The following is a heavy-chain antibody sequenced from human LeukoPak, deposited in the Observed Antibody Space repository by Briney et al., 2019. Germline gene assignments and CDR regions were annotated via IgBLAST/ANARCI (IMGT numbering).Heavy chain of an antibody. J-gene: IGHJ1*01. CDR1: GFTFSSYA. Sequence: PGGSLRLSCAASGFTFSSYAISWVRQAPGKGLEWVSAISGSGGSTYYADSVRGRFTISRDNAKNSLYLQMNSLRAEDTAVYYCARDAAYDFRNPYRYFQQWGQGTLVTVSS. V-gene: IGHV3-23*01. D-gene: IGHD3-3*01. CDR3: ARDAAYDFRNPYRYFQQ. CDR2: ISGSGGST.